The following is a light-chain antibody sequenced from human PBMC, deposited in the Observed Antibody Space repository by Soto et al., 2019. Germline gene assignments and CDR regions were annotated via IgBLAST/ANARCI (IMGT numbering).Light chain of an antibody. J-gene: IGLJ1*01. Sequence: QSALTQPASVSGSPGQSITISCTGTSSDVGDYNYVSWYQPYPGKAPKLMIYDVSYRPSGVSGRFSGSKSGNTASLTISGVQAEDEADYYCSSYTTSTPYVFGTGTKVTVL. CDR3: SSYTTSTPYV. CDR2: DVS. V-gene: IGLV2-14*01. CDR1: SSDVGDYNY.